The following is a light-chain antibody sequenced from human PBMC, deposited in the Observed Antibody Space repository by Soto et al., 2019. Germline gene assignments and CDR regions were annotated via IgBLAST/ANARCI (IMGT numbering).Light chain of an antibody. CDR2: DAX. Sequence: DIGLTQSPGTLSLSPGERATLACRASQCVSSSYRAWYEQKPGQAPRLLXXDAXSRATGIPDRFSGSGSGTDFTLTISRLEPEDFAVYYCQQYNNWPTSTFGQGTRLEIK. J-gene: IGKJ5*01. CDR3: QQYNNWPTST. CDR1: QCVSSSY. V-gene: IGKV3-20*01.